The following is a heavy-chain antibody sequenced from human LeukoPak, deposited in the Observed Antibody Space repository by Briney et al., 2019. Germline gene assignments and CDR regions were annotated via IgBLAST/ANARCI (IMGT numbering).Heavy chain of an antibody. CDR1: GFTFSSYA. CDR2: ITSDGGST. CDR3: AKLPDCSGGSCTSGDY. J-gene: IGHJ4*02. V-gene: IGHV3-23*01. D-gene: IGHD2-15*01. Sequence: GGSLRLSCAVSGFTFSSYAMSWVRQAPEKGLEWVSVITSDGGSTHYAASVKGRFTVTRDNSKNTLYLQMNSLRTDDTAVYYCAKLPDCSGGSCTSGDYWGQGTLVTVSS.